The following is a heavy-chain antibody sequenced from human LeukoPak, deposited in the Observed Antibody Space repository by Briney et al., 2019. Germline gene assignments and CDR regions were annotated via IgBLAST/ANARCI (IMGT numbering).Heavy chain of an antibody. CDR3: ARERYCGGGSCYSGDSFDY. V-gene: IGHV4-59*01. Sequence: SETLSLTCTVSGGSISSYYWSWIRQPPGKGLEWIGYIYYSGSTNYNPSLKSRVTISVDTSKNQFSLKLSSVTAADTAVYYCARERYCGGGSCYSGDSFDYWGQGTLVTVSS. J-gene: IGHJ4*02. D-gene: IGHD2-15*01. CDR2: IYYSGST. CDR1: GGSISSYY.